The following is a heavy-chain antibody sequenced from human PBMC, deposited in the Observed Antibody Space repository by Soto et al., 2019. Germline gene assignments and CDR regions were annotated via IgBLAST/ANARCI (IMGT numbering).Heavy chain of an antibody. CDR2: IYYSGST. D-gene: IGHD6-19*01. CDR3: ARDLNPTLGSAWFDAFDI. Sequence: TSETLSLTCTVSGGSISSYYWSWIRQPPGKGLEWIGYIYYSGSTNYNPSLKSRVTISVDTSKNQFSLKLSSVTAADTAVYYCARDLNPTLGSAWFDAFDIWGQGTMVTVSS. J-gene: IGHJ3*02. CDR1: GGSISSYY. V-gene: IGHV4-59*01.